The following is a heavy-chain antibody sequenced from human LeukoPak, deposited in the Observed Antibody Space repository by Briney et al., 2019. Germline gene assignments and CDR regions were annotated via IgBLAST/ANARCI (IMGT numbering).Heavy chain of an antibody. J-gene: IGHJ5*02. CDR1: GFTFSSYG. D-gene: IGHD2-15*01. Sequence: GGSLRLSCAASGFTFSSYGMHWVRQAPGKGREWVAIIWYDGIHKYYVDSVKGRFTISRDNSKNTLYLQMNSLRAEDTAVYYCAKEIGPDIVVVVAALNWFDPWGQGTLVTVSS. CDR2: IWYDGIHK. V-gene: IGHV3-33*06. CDR3: AKEIGPDIVVVVAALNWFDP.